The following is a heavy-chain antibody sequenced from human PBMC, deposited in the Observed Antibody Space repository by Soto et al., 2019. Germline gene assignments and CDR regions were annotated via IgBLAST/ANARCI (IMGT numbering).Heavy chain of an antibody. CDR1: GGSISSGGYY. V-gene: IGHV4-31*03. CDR2: IYYSGST. J-gene: IGHJ4*02. Sequence: SETLSLTCTVSGGSISSGGYYWSWIRQHPGKGLEWIGYIYYSGSTYYNPSLKSRVTISVDTSKNQFSLKLSSVTAADTAVYYCARYYDFWSGYYVFDYWGQGTLVTVSS. CDR3: ARYYDFWSGYYVFDY. D-gene: IGHD3-3*01.